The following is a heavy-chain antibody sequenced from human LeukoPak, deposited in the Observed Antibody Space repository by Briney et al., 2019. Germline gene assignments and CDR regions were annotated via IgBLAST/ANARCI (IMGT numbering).Heavy chain of an antibody. J-gene: IGHJ4*02. V-gene: IGHV3-23*01. D-gene: IGHD6-13*01. Sequence: GGSLRLSCEASGFTFSTYAVSWVRQAPGKGLEWVSGISARSGDTYYAESVKGRFTVSRGSSKSTLYLQMNSLRAEDTAVYYCAKNQILDDSGSWYGYWGQGTLVTVSS. CDR2: ISARSGDT. CDR3: AKNQILDDSGSWYGY. CDR1: GFTFSTYA.